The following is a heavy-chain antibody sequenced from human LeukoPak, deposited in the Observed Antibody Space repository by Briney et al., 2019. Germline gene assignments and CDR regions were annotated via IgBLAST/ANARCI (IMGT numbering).Heavy chain of an antibody. V-gene: IGHV1-69*06. CDR3: ARGIDGYNLILNNWFDP. D-gene: IGHD5-24*01. Sequence: GASVKVSCKASGGTFSSYAISWVRQAPGQGLEWMGGIIPIFGTANYAQKFQGRVTITADKSTSTAYMELSSLRSEDTAVYYCARGIDGYNLILNNWFDPWGQGTPVTVSS. J-gene: IGHJ5*02. CDR1: GGTFSSYA. CDR2: IIPIFGTA.